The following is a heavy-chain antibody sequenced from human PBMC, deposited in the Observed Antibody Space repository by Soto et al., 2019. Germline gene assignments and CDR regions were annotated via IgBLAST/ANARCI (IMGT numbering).Heavy chain of an antibody. D-gene: IGHD4-4*01. CDR1: GFTFSSYA. CDR2: ISGSGGST. Sequence: GGSLRLSCAASGFTFSSYAMSWVRQAPGKGLEWVSAISGSGGSTYYADSVKGRFTISRDNSKNTLYLQMNSLRAEDTAIYYCAKDYYSNYVPWFDPWGQGTLVTVSS. CDR3: AKDYYSNYVPWFDP. V-gene: IGHV3-23*01. J-gene: IGHJ5*02.